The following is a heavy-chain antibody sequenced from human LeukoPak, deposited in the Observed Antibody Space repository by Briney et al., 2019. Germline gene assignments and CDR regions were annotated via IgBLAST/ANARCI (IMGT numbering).Heavy chain of an antibody. CDR3: AKDPTSFSTYFDY. V-gene: IGHV3-23*01. CDR2: ISGSGGST. Sequence: GGSLRLSXAASGFTFSSYAMSWVRQAPGKGLEWVSAISGSGGSTYYADSVKGRFTISRDNSKNTLYLQMNSLRAEDTAVYYCAKDPTSFSTYFDYWGQGTLVTVSS. CDR1: GFTFSSYA. J-gene: IGHJ4*02. D-gene: IGHD3-3*02.